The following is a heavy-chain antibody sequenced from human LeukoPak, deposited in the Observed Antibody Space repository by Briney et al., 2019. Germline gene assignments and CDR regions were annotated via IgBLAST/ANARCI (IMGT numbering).Heavy chain of an antibody. V-gene: IGHV3-23*01. CDR1: GFTFSSYA. J-gene: IGHJ6*02. CDR3: AKETVGRVPSPDRYGMDV. CDR2: ISGSGGST. Sequence: AGGSLRLSCAASGFTFSSYAMSWVRQAPGKGLEWVSAISGSGGSTYYADSVKGRFTISRDNSKNTLYLQMNSLRAEDTAVYYCAKETVGRVPSPDRYGMDVWGQGTTVTVSS.